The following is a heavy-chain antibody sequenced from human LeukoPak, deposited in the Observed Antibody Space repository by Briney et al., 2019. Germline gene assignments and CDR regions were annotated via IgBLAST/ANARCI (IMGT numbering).Heavy chain of an antibody. D-gene: IGHD3-22*01. CDR2: ISAYNGNT. V-gene: IGHV1-18*01. J-gene: IGHJ4*02. CDR3: ARGGYYYGSSGYYVDY. Sequence: ASVKVSCKASGYTFTSYGISWVRQAPGQGLEWMGWISAYNGNTNYAQKLQGRVTTTTDTSTSTAYMELRSLRSDDTAVYYCARGGYYYGSSGYYVDYWGQGTLVTVSS. CDR1: GYTFTSYG.